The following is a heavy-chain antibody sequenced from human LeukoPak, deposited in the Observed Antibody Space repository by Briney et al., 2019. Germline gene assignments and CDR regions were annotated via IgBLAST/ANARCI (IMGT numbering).Heavy chain of an antibody. Sequence: ASVKVSCKASGFTLTDYIHWVRQDPRQGLQWMGWSKPNSGDTDYAQKFQARVTMTSDTSISTVYMELSSLRSDDAAVYYCARADSVPAGDYHYWYMDVWGKGNTVTVSS. D-gene: IGHD2-2*01. J-gene: IGHJ6*03. CDR3: ARADSVPAGDYHYWYMDV. CDR2: SKPNSGDT. CDR1: GFTLTDY. V-gene: IGHV1-2*02.